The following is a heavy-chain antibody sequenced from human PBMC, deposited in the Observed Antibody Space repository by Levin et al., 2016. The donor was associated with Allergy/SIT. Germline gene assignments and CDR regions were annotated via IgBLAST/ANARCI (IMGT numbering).Heavy chain of an antibody. CDR1: GFTFSSYW. V-gene: IGHV3-7*03. Sequence: GESLKISCAASGFTFSSYWMSWVRQAPGKGLEWVANIKQDGSEKYYVDSVKGRFTISRDNAKNSLYLQMNSLRAEDTAVYYCASTQTVRGWGAVAGGDYWGQGTLVTVSS. CDR3: ASTQTVRGWGAVAGGDY. D-gene: IGHD6-19*01. J-gene: IGHJ4*02. CDR2: IKQDGSEK.